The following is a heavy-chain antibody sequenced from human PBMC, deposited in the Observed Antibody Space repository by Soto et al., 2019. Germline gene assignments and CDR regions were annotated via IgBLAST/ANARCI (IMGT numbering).Heavy chain of an antibody. Sequence: ASVKVSCKASGYTFTNYGISWVRQAPGQGLEWLGWISTYTGNTDYAQKLQGRLTMTTDTSTTTAYMELRSLRSDDTALYYCARPVTSPDHLDIWGQGTMVTVSS. CDR2: ISTYTGNT. D-gene: IGHD4-4*01. CDR1: GYTFTNYG. V-gene: IGHV1-18*01. J-gene: IGHJ3*02. CDR3: ARPVTSPDHLDI.